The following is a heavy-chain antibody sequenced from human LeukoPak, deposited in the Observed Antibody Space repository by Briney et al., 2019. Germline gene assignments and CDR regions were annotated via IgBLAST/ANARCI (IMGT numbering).Heavy chain of an antibody. CDR1: GFTFSSYA. D-gene: IGHD2-2*01. J-gene: IGHJ5*02. Sequence: GGSLRLSCAASGFTFSSYAMHWVRQAPGKGLEWVAVIFFDGSNKYYADSVKGRFTISRDNSKNTLYLQMNSLRAEDTAVYYCARAQFPIVVVPVRFDPWGQGTLVTVSS. V-gene: IGHV3-30*04. CDR3: ARAQFPIVVVPVRFDP. CDR2: IFFDGSNK.